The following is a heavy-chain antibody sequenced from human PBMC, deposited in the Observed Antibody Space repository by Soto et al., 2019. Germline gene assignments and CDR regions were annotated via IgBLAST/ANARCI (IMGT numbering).Heavy chain of an antibody. CDR3: ARVSGNGYNIDAFDI. CDR1: GGTFSSYA. CDR2: IIPIFGTA. J-gene: IGHJ3*02. Sequence: QVQLVQSGAEVKKPGSSVKVSCKASGGTFSSYAISWVRQAPGQGLEWMGGIIPIFGTANYAQKFQGRVTITEDDSTSTAYMELSSLRSEDTCVYYFARVSGNGYNIDAFDIWGQGTMVTVSS. V-gene: IGHV1-69*12. D-gene: IGHD1-26*01.